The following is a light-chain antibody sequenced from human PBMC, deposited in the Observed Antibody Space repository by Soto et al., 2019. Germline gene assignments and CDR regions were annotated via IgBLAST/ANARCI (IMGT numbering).Light chain of an antibody. CDR2: DTS. CDR1: QSVYTY. V-gene: IGKV3-11*02. Sequence: EIVLTQSPAILSLSPGERATLSCRASQSVYTYLAWYQQKPGQAPRLLIYDTSNRASGVPARFSGSGSGRGCTLSISSLEPEDFAGYFCRQRSDWPFTVGPGAKVDI. J-gene: IGKJ3*01. CDR3: RQRSDWPFT.